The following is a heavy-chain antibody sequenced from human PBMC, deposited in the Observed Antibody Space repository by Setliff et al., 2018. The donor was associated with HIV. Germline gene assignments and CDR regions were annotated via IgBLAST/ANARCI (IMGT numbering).Heavy chain of an antibody. J-gene: IGHJ4*02. Sequence: GESLRLSCTASAFTFNKYAMAWVRQAPGKGLEWVSAISDTGDYIYYADSVKGRFTIPRDNSADTVYLQMTGLRVEDTAVYFCAKDPPGFSHFLDYWGQGAVVTVSS. CDR2: ISDTGDYI. V-gene: IGHV3-23*01. CDR1: AFTFNKYA. CDR3: AKDPPGFSHFLDY.